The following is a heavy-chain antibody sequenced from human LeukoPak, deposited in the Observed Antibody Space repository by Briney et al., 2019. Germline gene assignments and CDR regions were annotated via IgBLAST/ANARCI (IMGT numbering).Heavy chain of an antibody. J-gene: IGHJ4*02. CDR1: TGSISSYY. CDR3: ARGKAEHFSYFYDSSGYPLLYFDS. D-gene: IGHD3-22*01. CDR2: IYYSGTT. V-gene: IGHV4-59*01. Sequence: SETLSLTCTVSTGSISSYYWNWIRQPPGKGLEWVGYIYYSGTTKYNPSLKSRVTISLDTSKNQFSLRLSSVTAADTAVYFCARGKAEHFSYFYDSSGYPLLYFDSWGQGTLVTASS.